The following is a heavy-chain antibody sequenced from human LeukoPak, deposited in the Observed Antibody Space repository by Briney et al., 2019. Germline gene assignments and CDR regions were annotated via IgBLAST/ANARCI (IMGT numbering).Heavy chain of an antibody. D-gene: IGHD6-19*01. Sequence: PGGSLRLSCAASGFTFSSYWVHWVRHAPGKGLVWVSHINSDGSSTSYADSVKGRFTISRDNAKNTLYLQMNSLRAEDTAVYYCAREGSSGWYNIYYYYGMDVWGQGTTVTVSS. CDR1: GFTFSSYW. V-gene: IGHV3-74*01. CDR2: INSDGSST. CDR3: AREGSSGWYNIYYYYGMDV. J-gene: IGHJ6*02.